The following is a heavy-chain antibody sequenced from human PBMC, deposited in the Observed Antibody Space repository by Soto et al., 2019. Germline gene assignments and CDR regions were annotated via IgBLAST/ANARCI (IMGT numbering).Heavy chain of an antibody. CDR3: AKESVITIFGVAKEFDY. V-gene: IGHV3-23*01. J-gene: IGHJ4*02. CDR2: ISGSGGST. D-gene: IGHD3-3*01. Sequence: EVQLLESGGGLVQPGGSLRLSCAASGFTFSSYAMSWVRQAPGKGLEWVSAISGSGGSTYYADSVKGRFTISRDNSKNTLYLQMNSLRAEDTAVYYCAKESVITIFGVAKEFDYWGQGTLVTVSS. CDR1: GFTFSSYA.